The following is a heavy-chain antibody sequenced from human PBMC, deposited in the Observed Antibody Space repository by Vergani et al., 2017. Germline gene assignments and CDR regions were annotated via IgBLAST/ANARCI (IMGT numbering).Heavy chain of an antibody. J-gene: IGHJ5*02. CDR2: IYHSGST. CDR3: ARAGVRPVGFDP. CDR1: GGSISSGGYS. V-gene: IGHV4-30-2*01. Sequence: QVQLQQWGAGLVKPSQTLSLTCAASGGSISSGGYSWSWIRQPPGKGLEWIGYIYHSGSTYYNPSLKSRVTISVDRSKNQFSLKLSSVTAADTAVYYCARAGVRPVGFDPWGQGTLVTVSS. D-gene: IGHD3-10*01.